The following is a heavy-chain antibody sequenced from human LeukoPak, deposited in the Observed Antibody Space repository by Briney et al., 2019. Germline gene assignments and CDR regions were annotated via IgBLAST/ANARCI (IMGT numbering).Heavy chain of an antibody. D-gene: IGHD2-2*01. V-gene: IGHV3-23*01. CDR2: ISGSDDNT. Sequence: GGSQRLSCAASGFTFSSYVMSWVRQAPGKGLGWVSSISGSDDNTYYGDSVKGRFTISRDNSKNTLYLQMNSLRAEDTAVYYCARDGSPPLNDCSSTSCYGWFDPWGQGTLVTVSS. J-gene: IGHJ5*02. CDR1: GFTFSSYV. CDR3: ARDGSPPLNDCSSTSCYGWFDP.